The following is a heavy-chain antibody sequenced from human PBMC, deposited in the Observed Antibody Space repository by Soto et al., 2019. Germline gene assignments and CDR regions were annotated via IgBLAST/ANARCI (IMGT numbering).Heavy chain of an antibody. CDR3: ARTMLWFGELLWSFDY. V-gene: IGHV4-39*01. J-gene: IGHJ4*02. CDR1: GGSIASSSCY. D-gene: IGHD3-10*01. Sequence: PSETLCLPCTVSGGSIASSSCYWARNRQPPGQGLEWIGTIYYSGSTYYNPSLKTRVTISVDTSKNEFSLKLSSVTAADTAVYYCARTMLWFGELLWSFDYWGQGTLVTVSS. CDR2: IYYSGST.